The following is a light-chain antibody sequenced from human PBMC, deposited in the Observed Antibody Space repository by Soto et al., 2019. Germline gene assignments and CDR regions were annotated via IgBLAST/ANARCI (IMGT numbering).Light chain of an antibody. CDR1: QSVSNF. J-gene: IGKJ2*01. V-gene: IGKV3-11*01. CDR3: HQRNNWPPYT. Sequence: TQSPATLSLSPGERATLSCRASQSVSNFLAWYQQKPGQAPRLLIYDASNRAAGIPSRFSGSGSGTDFTLTISSLEPEDFAVYYCHQRNNWPPYTFGQGTKVDIK. CDR2: DAS.